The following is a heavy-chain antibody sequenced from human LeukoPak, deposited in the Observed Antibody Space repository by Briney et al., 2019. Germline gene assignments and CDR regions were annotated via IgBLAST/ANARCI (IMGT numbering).Heavy chain of an antibody. V-gene: IGHV4-31*03. CDR1: GGSISSGGYY. D-gene: IGHD3-10*01. J-gene: IGHJ4*02. CDR2: IYYSGST. Sequence: SETLSLTCTVSGGSISSGGYYWSWIRQHPGKGLEWIGYIYYSGSTYYNPSLKSRVTISVDTSKNQFSLKLSSVTAADTAVYYCAGVNYYGSGSYQYYFDYWGQGTLVTVSS. CDR3: AGVNYYGSGSYQYYFDY.